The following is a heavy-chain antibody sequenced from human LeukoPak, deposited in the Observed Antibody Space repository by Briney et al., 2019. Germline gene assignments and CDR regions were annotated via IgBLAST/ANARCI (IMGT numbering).Heavy chain of an antibody. CDR2: INHSGST. J-gene: IGHJ4*02. V-gene: IGHV4-34*01. D-gene: IGHD3-10*01. CDR3: ARKYYYGSGSDY. Sequence: KPSETLSLTCAVYGGSFSGYYWSWIRQPPGKGLEWIGEINHSGSTNYSPSLKSRVTISVDTSKNQFSLKLSSVTAADTAVYYCARKYYYGSGSDYWGQGTLVTVSS. CDR1: GGSFSGYY.